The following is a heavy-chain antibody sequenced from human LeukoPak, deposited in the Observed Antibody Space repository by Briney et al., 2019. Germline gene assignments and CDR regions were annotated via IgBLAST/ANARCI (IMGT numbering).Heavy chain of an antibody. Sequence: GGSLRLSCTASGFTFGDYAMSWVRQAPGKGLEWVGFIRSKAYGGTTEYAASVKGRFTISRDDSKSIAYLQMNSLKTEDTAVYYCTRHVLLYYYYGIDVWGQGTTVTVSS. CDR2: IRSKAYGGTT. CDR3: TRHVLLYYYYGIDV. D-gene: IGHD3-10*01. V-gene: IGHV3-49*04. CDR1: GFTFGDYA. J-gene: IGHJ6*02.